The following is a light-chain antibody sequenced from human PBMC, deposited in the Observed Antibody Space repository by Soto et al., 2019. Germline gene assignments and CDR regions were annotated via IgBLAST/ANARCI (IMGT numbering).Light chain of an antibody. Sequence: QSVLTQPASVSGSPGQSITISCTGTSSDVGGYNYVSWYQQHPGKAPKLMIYDVSNRPSGLSNRFSGSKSGNTASLTISGLQAEDEADYYCSSYTSSSTQVFGTGTKVPVL. CDR2: DVS. J-gene: IGLJ1*01. V-gene: IGLV2-14*01. CDR1: SSDVGGYNY. CDR3: SSYTSSSTQV.